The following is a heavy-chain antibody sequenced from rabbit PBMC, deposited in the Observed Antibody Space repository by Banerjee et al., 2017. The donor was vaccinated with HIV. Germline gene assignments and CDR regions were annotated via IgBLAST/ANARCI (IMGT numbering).Heavy chain of an antibody. CDR3: SRDLTSAIGCNFDL. CDR1: GFSFSTGYV. J-gene: IGHJ4*01. Sequence: QEQLVESGGDLVQPEGSLTLTCTASGFSFSTGYVMCWVRQAPGKGLEWIACINTNSGSAISSSGAKARCSISKTSSTTVTLQMNMLTAADADTDFCSRDLTSAIGCNFDLWGQGTLVTVS. CDR2: INTNSGSA. D-gene: IGHD1-1*01. V-gene: IGHV1S45*01.